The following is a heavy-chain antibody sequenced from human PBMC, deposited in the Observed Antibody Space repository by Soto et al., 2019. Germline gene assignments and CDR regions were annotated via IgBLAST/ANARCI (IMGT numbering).Heavy chain of an antibody. Sequence: GGSLRLSCAASGFTFDDYAMHWVRQAPGKGLEWVSDISWNSNNIAYADSVKGRFTISRDNANNFVYLQMNSLRAEDTAVYYCAKDLSEIVGAVGYQYGMDVWGQGTTVTVSS. V-gene: IGHV3-9*01. J-gene: IGHJ6*02. CDR2: ISWNSNNI. D-gene: IGHD5-18*01. CDR3: AKDLSEIVGAVGYQYGMDV. CDR1: GFTFDDYA.